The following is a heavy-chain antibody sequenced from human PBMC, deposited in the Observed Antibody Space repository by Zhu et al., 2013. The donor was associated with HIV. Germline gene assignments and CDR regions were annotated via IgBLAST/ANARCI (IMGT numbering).Heavy chain of an antibody. J-gene: IGHJ5*02. D-gene: IGHD6-13*01. Sequence: QVQLVQSGAEVKKPGASIKVSCKTSGYSFTGYYIHWVRQAPGQGLEWMGIINPSGGSTTYAQKFQGTVTMTRDTSTSTVYMELSSLRYEDTAVYYCARGPANSSSWQPGGWFDPWGQGTLVTVSS. CDR1: GYSFTGYY. V-gene: IGHV1-46*01. CDR2: INPSGGST. CDR3: ARGPANSSSWQPGGWFDP.